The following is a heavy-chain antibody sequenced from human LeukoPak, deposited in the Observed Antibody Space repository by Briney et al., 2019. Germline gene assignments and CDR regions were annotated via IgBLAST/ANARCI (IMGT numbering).Heavy chain of an antibody. CDR3: ARVPFRNDARAQGSGDY. D-gene: IGHD3-10*01. Sequence: SETLSLTCTVSGGSISSSSYYWGWIRQPPGKGLEWIGSIYYSGSTYYNPSLKSRVTISVDTSKNQFSLKLSSVTAADTAVYYCARVPFRNDARAQGSGDYWGQGTLVTVSS. CDR1: GGSISSSSYY. J-gene: IGHJ4*02. V-gene: IGHV4-39*07. CDR2: IYYSGST.